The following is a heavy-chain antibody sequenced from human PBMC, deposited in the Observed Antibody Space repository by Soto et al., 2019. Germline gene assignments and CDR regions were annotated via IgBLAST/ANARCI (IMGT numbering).Heavy chain of an antibody. Sequence: QVHLQEPGPGLVKPSEPLSLTSPVSGGSITSYYGSGIRQPPGKGLEWIGYVFYTGITKYNPSFKSRATISGDTSRNQFSLNLMSVTAADTAVYYCAKWGAAAGTTWGQGILVNVSS. CDR3: AKWGAAAGTT. J-gene: IGHJ4*02. V-gene: IGHV4-59*01. CDR1: GGSITSYY. CDR2: VFYTGIT. D-gene: IGHD6-25*01.